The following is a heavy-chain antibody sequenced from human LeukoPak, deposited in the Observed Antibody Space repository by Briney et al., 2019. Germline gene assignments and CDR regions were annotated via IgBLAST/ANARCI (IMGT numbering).Heavy chain of an antibody. V-gene: IGHV4-30-4*01. D-gene: IGHD3/OR15-3a*01. Sequence: SQTLSLMCTVSGGSISSGDYYWSWIRQPPGKGLEWIGYSYYSVSTYYNPSLKSRVTISVDTSKTQFSLKLSSVTATDTAVYYCARVDPGEGLVTFDYWGQGTLVTVSS. CDR1: GGSISSGDYY. CDR3: ARVDPGEGLVTFDY. CDR2: SYYSVST. J-gene: IGHJ4*02.